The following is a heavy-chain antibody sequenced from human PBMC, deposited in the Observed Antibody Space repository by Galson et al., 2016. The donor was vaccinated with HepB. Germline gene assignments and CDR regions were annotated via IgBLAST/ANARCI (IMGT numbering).Heavy chain of an antibody. CDR3: AKFQMAVTGNVGYFDY. Sequence: SLRLSCAASGFTFDTHAMNWVRQAPGKGLEWVSAISGSGLKTDYADSVKGRFTIFIDNSKNTVSLQMSNLRVGDTAVYYCAKFQMAVTGNVGYFDYWGQGALVTVSS. V-gene: IGHV3-23*01. CDR1: GFTFDTHA. D-gene: IGHD6-19*01. J-gene: IGHJ4*02. CDR2: ISGSGLKT.